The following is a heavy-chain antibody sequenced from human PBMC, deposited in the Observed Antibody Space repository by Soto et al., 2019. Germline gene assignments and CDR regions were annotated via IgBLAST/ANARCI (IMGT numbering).Heavy chain of an antibody. V-gene: IGHV4-31*03. CDR1: GGSISRGGYY. J-gene: IGHJ4*02. Sequence: QVQLQESGPGLVKPSQTLSLTCTVSGGSISRGGYYWSWIRQHPGKGLGWIGYIYYSWSTYYNPSLKSRVTLSVDKSKNQFSLKLSSVTAAATAVYYCAGLVLTGYDRREGIDYWGQGTLVTVAS. CDR3: AGLVLTGYDRREGIDY. CDR2: IYYSWST. D-gene: IGHD3-9*01.